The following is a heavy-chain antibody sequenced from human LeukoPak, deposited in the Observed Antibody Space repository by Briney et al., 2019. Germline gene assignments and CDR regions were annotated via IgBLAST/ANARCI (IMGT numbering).Heavy chain of an antibody. D-gene: IGHD6-13*01. Sequence: GGSLRLSCAASGFTFSSYAMSWVRQAPGKGLEWVSAISGSGGSTYYADSVKGRFTISRDNSKNTLYLQMNSLRAEDTAVYYCARNLAAPGAGIENDYWGQGTLVTVSS. CDR2: ISGSGGST. V-gene: IGHV3-23*01. J-gene: IGHJ4*02. CDR1: GFTFSSYA. CDR3: ARNLAAPGAGIENDY.